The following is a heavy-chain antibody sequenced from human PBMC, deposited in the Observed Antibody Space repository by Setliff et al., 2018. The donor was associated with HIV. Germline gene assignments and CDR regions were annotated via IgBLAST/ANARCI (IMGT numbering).Heavy chain of an antibody. CDR3: ARATYYDFWRGKLYGMDV. Sequence: GGSLRLSCAASGFTFSDYVMYWVRQAPGKGLEWVTVISYDGSNESYADSVKGRLNISRENSKNTLYLQMNSLRAEDTAVYYCARATYYDFWRGKLYGMDVWGQGTAVTVSS. V-gene: IGHV3-30*04. CDR1: GFTFSDYV. J-gene: IGHJ6*02. CDR2: ISYDGSNE. D-gene: IGHD3-3*01.